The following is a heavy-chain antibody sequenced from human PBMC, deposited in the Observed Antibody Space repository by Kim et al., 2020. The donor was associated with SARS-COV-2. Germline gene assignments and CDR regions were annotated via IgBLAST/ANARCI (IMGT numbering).Heavy chain of an antibody. V-gene: IGHV4-39*07. D-gene: IGHD2-15*01. Sequence: SETLSLTCTVSGGSISSSSYYWGWIRQPPGKGLEWIGSIYYSGSTYYNPSLKSRVTISVDTSKNQFSLKLSSVTAADTAVYYCARDAFDLGYCSGGSCDYGMDVWGQGTTVTVSS. CDR2: IYYSGST. J-gene: IGHJ6*02. CDR1: GGSISSSSYY. CDR3: ARDAFDLGYCSGGSCDYGMDV.